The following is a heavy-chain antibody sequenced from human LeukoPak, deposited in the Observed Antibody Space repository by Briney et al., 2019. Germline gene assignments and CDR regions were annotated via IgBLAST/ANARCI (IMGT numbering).Heavy chain of an antibody. CDR1: GGSISSSSYY. D-gene: IGHD1-26*01. CDR3: ARDDGSYSKGIDY. CDR2: IYYSGST. J-gene: IGHJ4*02. Sequence: PSETLSLTCTVSGGSISSSSYYWGWIRQPPGKGLEWIGSIYYSGSTYYNPSLKSRVTISVDTSKNQFSLKLSSVTAADTAVYYCARDDGSYSKGIDYWGQGTLVTVSS. V-gene: IGHV4-39*07.